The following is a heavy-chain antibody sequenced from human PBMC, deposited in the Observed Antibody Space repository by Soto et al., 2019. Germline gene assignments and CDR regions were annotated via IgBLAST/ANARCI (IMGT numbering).Heavy chain of an antibody. Sequence: TGGSLRLSCAASGFTFSSYAMHWVRQAPGKGLEWVAVISYDGSNKYYADSVKGRFTISRDNSKNTLYLQMNSLRAEDTAVYYCAGTYSYGKRTGYYYYGMDVWGQGTTVTVSS. CDR2: ISYDGSNK. CDR1: GFTFSSYA. CDR3: AGTYSYGKRTGYYYYGMDV. V-gene: IGHV3-30-3*01. D-gene: IGHD5-18*01. J-gene: IGHJ6*02.